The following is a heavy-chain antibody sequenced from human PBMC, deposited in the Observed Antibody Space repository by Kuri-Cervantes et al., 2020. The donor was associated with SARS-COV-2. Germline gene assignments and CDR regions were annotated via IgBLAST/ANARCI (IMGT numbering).Heavy chain of an antibody. CDR1: GGSFSDNH. V-gene: IGHV4-34*10. D-gene: IGHD4-17*01. Sequence: SETLSLTCAVYGGSFSDNHWTWVRQSPGKGLEWIGEIFHRGTTHYNPSLKSRVTMSIDKSKNQFSLKLTSVTAADTAVYYCARDVNYGDYVDYWYFDLWGRGTLVTVSS. CDR3: ARDVNYGDYVDYWYFDL. CDR2: IFHRGTT. J-gene: IGHJ2*01.